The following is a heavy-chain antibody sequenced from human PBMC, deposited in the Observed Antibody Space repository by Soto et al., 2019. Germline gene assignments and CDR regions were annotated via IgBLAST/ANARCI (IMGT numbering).Heavy chain of an antibody. CDR1: GFTFSSYS. V-gene: IGHV3-21*01. CDR2: ISGSRNYI. CDR3: ARARILSVYHPGAFDI. J-gene: IGHJ3*02. D-gene: IGHD3-9*01. Sequence: EVQLEESGGGLVKPGGSLRLSCAASGFTFSSYSLSWVRQAPGKGLEWVSSISGSRNYIYYADSVTGRFTISRDNSKNSLYLQMNSMRVEDTAVYCCARARILSVYHPGAFDIGGQGTMVTVSS.